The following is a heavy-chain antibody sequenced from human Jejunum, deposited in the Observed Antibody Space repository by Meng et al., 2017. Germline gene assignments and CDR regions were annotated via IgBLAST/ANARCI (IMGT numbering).Heavy chain of an antibody. Sequence: EVQLVESGGGLVQPGGSLRLSCAASGFTVSSTYMSWVRQAPGKGLEWVSVLYAGGSTYYADSVKGRFTISRDNSKNTLFLQMNTLRAEDTAVYYCARGQQVDRGDYWGQGTLVTVSS. CDR1: GFTVSSTY. CDR3: ARGQQVDRGDY. D-gene: IGHD6-13*01. J-gene: IGHJ4*02. V-gene: IGHV3-53*01. CDR2: LYAGGST.